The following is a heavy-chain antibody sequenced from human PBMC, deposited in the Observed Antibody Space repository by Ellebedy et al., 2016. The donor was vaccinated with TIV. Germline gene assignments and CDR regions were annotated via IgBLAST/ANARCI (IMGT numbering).Heavy chain of an antibody. CDR3: ARDFQYGTYWYFDL. CDR2: SRNEAQSYTT. V-gene: IGHV3-72*01. CDR1: GSTPSDHY. J-gene: IGHJ2*01. D-gene: IGHD2-2*01. Sequence: GESLKISCVASGSTPSDHYLEWVRQAPGKGLEWVGGSRNEAQSYTTEYAASVRGRFTISRDESKKSVYLQMNSLKTENTAMYYCARDFQYGTYWYFDLWGRGNLVTVSS.